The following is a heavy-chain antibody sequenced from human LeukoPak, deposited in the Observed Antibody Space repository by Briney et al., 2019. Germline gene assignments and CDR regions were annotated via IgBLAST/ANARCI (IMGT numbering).Heavy chain of an antibody. CDR2: ITPSSATI. D-gene: IGHD3-3*01. Sequence: PGGSLRLSCAASGFSFSTYNMIWVRQAPGKGLECVSYITPSSATIHYADSVKGRFAISRDNAKNLLYLQMNSQRVEDTAVYYCARVVYGVTGGDYWGQGTLVRVSS. CDR1: GFSFSTYN. J-gene: IGHJ4*02. CDR3: ARVVYGVTGGDY. V-gene: IGHV3-48*04.